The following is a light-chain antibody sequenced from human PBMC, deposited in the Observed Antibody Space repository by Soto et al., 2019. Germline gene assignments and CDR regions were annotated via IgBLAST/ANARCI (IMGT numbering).Light chain of an antibody. J-gene: IGKJ1*01. CDR3: QQYNNWLWT. CDR2: GAS. CDR1: QSVNSN. V-gene: IGKV3-15*01. Sequence: EIVMTQSPATPSVSPGDRATLSCRASQSVNSNLVWYQQKPGQAPRLLIYGASTRATGIPGRFSGSGYGTEFTLTISSLQSEDFAVYYCQQYNNWLWTFGQGTKVEIK.